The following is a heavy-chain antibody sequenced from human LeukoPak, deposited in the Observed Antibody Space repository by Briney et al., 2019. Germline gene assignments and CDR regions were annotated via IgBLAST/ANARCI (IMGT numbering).Heavy chain of an antibody. CDR1: GGSISGYY. CDR2: VHTSEST. D-gene: IGHD1-26*01. Sequence: SETLSLTCTVSGGSISGYYWSWIRQSAGKGLEWIGRVHTSESTSYNPSLKSRVTVSVDTSKNQFSLKLSSVTAADTAVYYCARGNALSGTYYYYFDYWGQGTLVTVSS. CDR3: ARGNALSGTYYYYFDY. J-gene: IGHJ4*02. V-gene: IGHV4-4*07.